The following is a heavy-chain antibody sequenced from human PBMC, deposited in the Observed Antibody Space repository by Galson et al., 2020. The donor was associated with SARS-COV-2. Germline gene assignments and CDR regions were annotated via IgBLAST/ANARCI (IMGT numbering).Heavy chain of an antibody. D-gene: IGHD6-19*01. CDR3: ARDGQSSRGWAFDY. CDR2: IFFDGSEK. J-gene: IGHJ4*02. CDR1: GFTFSEHA. Sequence: GESMKIYCAASGFTFSEHAMHWVRQAPGKGLEWVAQIFFDGSEKYYGDSVRGRFTISRDSSKNTVYLQMNNLRVDDTAVYYCARDGQSSRGWAFDYWGQGTLLTVSS. V-gene: IGHV3-33*01.